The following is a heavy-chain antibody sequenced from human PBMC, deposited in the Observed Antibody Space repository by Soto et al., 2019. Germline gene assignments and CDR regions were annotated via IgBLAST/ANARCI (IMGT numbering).Heavy chain of an antibody. CDR3: AKDQTDVTLFDY. J-gene: IGHJ4*01. D-gene: IGHD2-21*02. CDR2: SIGRGIDT. CDR1: GFSFSSLA. V-gene: IGHV3-23*01. Sequence: TWVTLRLSCSVSGFSFSSLAMIWVRQAPVQGLEWVSSSIGRGIDTVYADSVKGRFTLSRDTSRKSLYLHVHSLRAEDTAVYYCAKDQTDVTLFDYWGHGTLVTASS.